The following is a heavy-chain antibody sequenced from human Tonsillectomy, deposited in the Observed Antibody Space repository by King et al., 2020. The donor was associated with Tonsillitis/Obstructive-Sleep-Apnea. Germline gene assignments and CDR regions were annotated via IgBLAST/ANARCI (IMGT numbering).Heavy chain of an antibody. CDR1: GGSISSGGYY. Sequence: QLQESGPGLVKPSQTLSLTCTVSGGSISSGGYYWSWIRQPPGKGLEWIGYIYYSGSTYYNPSLQSRVTISVETSKNQFSLKLDSVTAADTAVYYCARVLWGSYHFISWGQGTLVTVSS. D-gene: IGHD3-16*02. CDR3: ARVLWGSYHFIS. V-gene: IGHV4-31*03. J-gene: IGHJ5*02. CDR2: IYYSGST.